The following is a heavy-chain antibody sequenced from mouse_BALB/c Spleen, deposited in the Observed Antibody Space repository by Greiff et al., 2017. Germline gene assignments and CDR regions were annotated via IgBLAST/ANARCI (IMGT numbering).Heavy chain of an antibody. J-gene: IGHJ2*01. CDR2: ISYDGSN. CDR1: GYSITSGYY. V-gene: IGHV3-6*02. CDR3: ARRGYPYYFDY. Sequence: VQLKESGPGLVKPSQSLSLTCSVTGYSITSGYYWNWIRQFPGNKLEWMGYISYDGSNNYNPSLKNRISITRDTSKNQFFLKLNSVTTEDTATYYCARRGYPYYFDYWGQGTTLTVSS. D-gene: IGHD2-2*01.